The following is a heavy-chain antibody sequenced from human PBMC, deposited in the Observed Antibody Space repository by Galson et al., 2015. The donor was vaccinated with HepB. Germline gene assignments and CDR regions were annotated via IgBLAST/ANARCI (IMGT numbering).Heavy chain of an antibody. CDR1: GFTFSSYW. Sequence: SLRLSCAASGFTFSSYWVSWVRQAPGKGLEWVANIKQDGSEKYYVDSVKGRFTISRDNAKNSLYLQMNSLRAEDTAVYYCAREGYYYDSSGYFFYWGQGTLVTVSS. D-gene: IGHD3-22*01. CDR3: AREGYYYDSSGYFFY. CDR2: IKQDGSEK. J-gene: IGHJ4*02. V-gene: IGHV3-7*03.